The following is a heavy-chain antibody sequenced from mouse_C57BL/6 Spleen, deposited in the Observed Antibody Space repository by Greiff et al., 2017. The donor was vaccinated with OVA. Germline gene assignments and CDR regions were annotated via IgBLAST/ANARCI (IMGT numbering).Heavy chain of an antibody. J-gene: IGHJ4*01. D-gene: IGHD2-4*01. CDR2: IDPATGGT. CDR3: TRSYDYDRDYAMDY. CDR1: GYTFTDYE. V-gene: IGHV1-15*01. Sequence: QVQLQQSGAELVRPGASVTLSCKASGYTFTDYEMHWVKQTPVHGLEWIGAIDPATGGTAYNQKFKGKAILTADKSSSTAYMELRSLTSEDSAVYYCTRSYDYDRDYAMDYWGQGTSVTVSS.